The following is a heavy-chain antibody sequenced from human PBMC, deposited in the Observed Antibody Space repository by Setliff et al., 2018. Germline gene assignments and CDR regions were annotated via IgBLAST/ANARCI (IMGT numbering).Heavy chain of an antibody. D-gene: IGHD1-20*01. Sequence: GASLKISCAASGFTFSSYGMHWVRQAPGKGLEWVAFIRYNGNNKYYVDSVKGRFTISRDNSKNTLYLEMNSLRAEDTAVYYCAKDYSMAITVGYFQHWGHGTQVTVSS. J-gene: IGHJ1*01. V-gene: IGHV3-30*02. CDR3: AKDYSMAITVGYFQH. CDR1: GFTFSSYG. CDR2: IRYNGNNK.